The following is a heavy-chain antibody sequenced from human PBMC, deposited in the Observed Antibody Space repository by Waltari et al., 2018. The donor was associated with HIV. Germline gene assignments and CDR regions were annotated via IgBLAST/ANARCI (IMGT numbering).Heavy chain of an antibody. CDR3: ARSDYFHN. J-gene: IGHJ4*02. D-gene: IGHD3-9*01. CDR1: GFRLSGYW. CDR2: IKSDANSA. Sequence: EVQLVESGGGSVQPGGSLRLTCVVSGFRLSGYWMPWVRQVPGKGLVWVSRIKSDANSATDAGSVKGRFTISSDNAKNTLYLQMNSLRDEDTAVYYCARSDYFHNWGQGTLVTVSS. V-gene: IGHV3-74*01.